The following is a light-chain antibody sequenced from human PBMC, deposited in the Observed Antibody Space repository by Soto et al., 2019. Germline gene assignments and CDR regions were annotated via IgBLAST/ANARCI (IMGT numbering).Light chain of an antibody. V-gene: IGKV3-20*01. J-gene: IGKJ5*01. Sequence: EIVLTQSPGTLSLSPGERATLSSRPSQSVSNNYLAWYQQKPGQAPRPLIYGASNRATGIPDRFSGSASGTDFTITISRLETEDFAVYYCHQYNDWPSITFGQGTRLEI. CDR2: GAS. CDR3: HQYNDWPSIT. CDR1: QSVSNNY.